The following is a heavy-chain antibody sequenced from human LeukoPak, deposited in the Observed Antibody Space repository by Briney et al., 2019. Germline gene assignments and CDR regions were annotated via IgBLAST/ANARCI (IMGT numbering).Heavy chain of an antibody. CDR2: IRHDGSNK. V-gene: IGHV3-30*02. CDR1: GFTFSSYG. J-gene: IGHJ4*02. CDR3: AKDGGSGWYFDY. D-gene: IGHD6-19*01. Sequence: GGSLRLSCAASGFTFSSYGMHWVRQAPGKGLEWVAFIRHDGSNKYYADSVKGRFTISRDNSKNTLYLQMNSLRAEDTAVYYCAKDGGSGWYFDYWGQGTLVTVSS.